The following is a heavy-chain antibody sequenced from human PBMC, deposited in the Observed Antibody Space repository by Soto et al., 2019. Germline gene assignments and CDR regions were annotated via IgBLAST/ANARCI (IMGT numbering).Heavy chain of an antibody. CDR2: IYYSGST. CDR3: ARDVGPGYDY. CDR1: GFSISSYY. V-gene: IGHV4-59*01. J-gene: IGHJ4*02. Sequence: PSATRSLTCPFSGFSISSYYWSWLRQPPGKGLEWIGYIYYSGSTNYNPSLKSRVTISVDTSKNQFSLKLSSVTAADTAVYYCARDVGPGYDYWGQGTLVTVSA. D-gene: IGHD2-15*01.